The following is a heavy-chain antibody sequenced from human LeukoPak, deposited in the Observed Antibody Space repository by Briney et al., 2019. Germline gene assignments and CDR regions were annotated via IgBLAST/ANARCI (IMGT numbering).Heavy chain of an antibody. CDR2: IRQDGSEK. V-gene: IGHV3-7*01. D-gene: IGHD1-26*01. CDR3: ARDKIVGATYFDY. CDR1: GFTFSSYW. Sequence: GGSLRLSCAASGFTFSSYWMSWVRQAPGKGLEWVANIRQDGSEKYYVDSVKGRFTISRDNAKNSLYLQMNSLRAEDTAVYYCARDKIVGATYFDYWGQGTLVTVSS. J-gene: IGHJ4*02.